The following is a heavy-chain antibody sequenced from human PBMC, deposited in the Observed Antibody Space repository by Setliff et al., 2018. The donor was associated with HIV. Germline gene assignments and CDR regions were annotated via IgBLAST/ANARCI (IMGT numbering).Heavy chain of an antibody. D-gene: IGHD6-19*01. CDR1: GGTFSSFG. V-gene: IGHV1-69*13. J-gene: IGHJ3*01. Sequence: GASVKVSCKASGGTFSSFGISWVRQAPGQGLEWMGGIIPMFGSANYAQKFQGRVTITADESTNTAYMELGSLRSDDTAVYYCGRVPYKSAWFSGGHNPFDVWGQGTMVTVSS. CDR3: GRVPYKSAWFSGGHNPFDV. CDR2: IIPMFGSA.